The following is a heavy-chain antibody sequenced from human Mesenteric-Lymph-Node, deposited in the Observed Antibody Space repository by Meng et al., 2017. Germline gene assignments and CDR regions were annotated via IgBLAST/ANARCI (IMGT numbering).Heavy chain of an antibody. D-gene: IGHD3-22*01. V-gene: IGHV3-21*01. CDR3: ARDFGLESYYYDSSGYYPDAFDI. Sequence: LSLTCAASGFTFSSYSMNWVRQAPGKGLEWVSSISSSSSYIYYADSVKGRFTISRDNAKNSLYLQMNSLRAEDTAVYYCARDFGLESYYYDSSGYYPDAFDIWGQGTMVTVSS. J-gene: IGHJ3*02. CDR1: GFTFSSYS. CDR2: ISSSSSYI.